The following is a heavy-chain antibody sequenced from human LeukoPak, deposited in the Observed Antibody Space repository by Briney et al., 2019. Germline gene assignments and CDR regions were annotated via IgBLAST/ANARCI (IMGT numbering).Heavy chain of an antibody. CDR1: GGSFSGYY. D-gene: IGHD4-11*01. CDR3: ARGTTVTSDY. CDR2: INHSGST. J-gene: IGHJ4*02. V-gene: IGHV4-34*01. Sequence: SETLSLTCAVYGGSFSGYYWSWIRQPPGKGLEWIGEINHSGSTNYNPSLKSRVTISVDTSKNQFSLKLSSVTAADTAVYYCARGTTVTSDYWGQGTLVTVSS.